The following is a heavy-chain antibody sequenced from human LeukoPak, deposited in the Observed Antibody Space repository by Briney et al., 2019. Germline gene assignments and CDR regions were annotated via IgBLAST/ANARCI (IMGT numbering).Heavy chain of an antibody. V-gene: IGHV4-59*01. Sequence: SETLSLTCTVSGASISSYYWSWLRQPPGKGLKWLGYIYDSGSTNYNPSLKSRVTISVDTSKNQFSLKLSSVTAADTAVYYCAREHGYSSSWYVDYWGQGTLVTVSS. CDR1: GASISSYY. CDR2: IYDSGST. CDR3: AREHGYSSSWYVDY. D-gene: IGHD6-13*01. J-gene: IGHJ4*02.